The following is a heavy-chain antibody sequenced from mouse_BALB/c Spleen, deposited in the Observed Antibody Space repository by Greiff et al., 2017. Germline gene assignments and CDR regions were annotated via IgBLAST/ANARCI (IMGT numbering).Heavy chain of an antibody. Sequence: EVKLQESGAELVKPGASVKLSCTASGFNIKDTYMHWVKQRPEQGLEWIGRIDPANGNTKYDPKFQGKATITADTSSNTAYLQLSSLTSEDTAVYYCASWGYDRFAYWGQGTLVTVSA. J-gene: IGHJ3*01. CDR3: ASWGYDRFAY. D-gene: IGHD2-14*01. CDR1: GFNIKDTY. CDR2: IDPANGNT. V-gene: IGHV14-3*02.